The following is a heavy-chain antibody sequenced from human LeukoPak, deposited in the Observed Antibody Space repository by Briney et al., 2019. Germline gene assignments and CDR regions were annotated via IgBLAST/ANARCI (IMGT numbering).Heavy chain of an antibody. CDR1: GFTFSSYW. CDR3: AKDQAVAGTGIDFDY. J-gene: IGHJ4*02. V-gene: IGHV3-7*01. CDR2: IKRDGSQK. D-gene: IGHD6-19*01. Sequence: GGSLRLSCAASGFTFSSYWMGWVRQAPGKGLEWVAHIKRDGSQKYYLDSVKGRFTISRDNAKNSLYLQMNSLRVEDTAVYYCAKDQAVAGTGIDFDYWGQGTLVTVSS.